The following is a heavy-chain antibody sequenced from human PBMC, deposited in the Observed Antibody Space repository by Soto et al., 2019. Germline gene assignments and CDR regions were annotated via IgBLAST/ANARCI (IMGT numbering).Heavy chain of an antibody. CDR2: INPNSGGT. D-gene: IGHD3-3*01. CDR1: GYTFTGYY. CDR3: ARADRLTIFGVVTYYYYYGMDV. Sequence: AAVKVSCKASGYTFTGYYMHWVRQAPGQGXEWMGWINPNSGGTNYAQKFQGRVTMTRDTSISTAYMELSRLRSDDTAVYYCARADRLTIFGVVTYYYYYGMDVWGQGTTVTVSS. J-gene: IGHJ6*02. V-gene: IGHV1-2*02.